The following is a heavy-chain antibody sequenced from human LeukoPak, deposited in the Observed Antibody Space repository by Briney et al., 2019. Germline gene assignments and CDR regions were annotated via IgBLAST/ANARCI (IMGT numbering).Heavy chain of an antibody. J-gene: IGHJ4*02. CDR1: GFTFSSYS. CDR3: ARDWDYDSSGCFDY. D-gene: IGHD3-22*01. V-gene: IGHV3-21*01. Sequence: GRSLRLSCAASGFTFSSYSMNWVRQAPGKGLEWVSSISSSSSYIYYADSVKGRFTISRDNAKNSLYLQMNSLRAEDTAVYYCARDWDYDSSGCFDYWGQGTLVTVSS. CDR2: ISSSSSYI.